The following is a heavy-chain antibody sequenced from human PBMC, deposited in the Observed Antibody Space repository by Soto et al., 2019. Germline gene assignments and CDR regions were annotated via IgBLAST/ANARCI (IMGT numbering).Heavy chain of an antibody. J-gene: IGHJ4*02. V-gene: IGHV3-23*01. CDR2: ISGSGDYT. CDR3: AKNRGLQYYFDY. Sequence: HPGGSLRLSCAASGFTFDSYAMNWVRQAPGKGLEWVSTISGSGDYTYYTDSVKGRFTLSRDNSKNMMYLQMNSLRAEDTAVYYCAKNRGLQYYFDYWGQGTLVTGSS. CDR1: GFTFDSYA.